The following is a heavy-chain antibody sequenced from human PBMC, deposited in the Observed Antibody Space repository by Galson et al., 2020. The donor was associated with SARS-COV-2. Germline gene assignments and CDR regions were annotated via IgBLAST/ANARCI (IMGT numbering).Heavy chain of an antibody. CDR3: TRDFSPAGVLFDY. V-gene: IGHV3-49*04. CDR2: IRRIDYGGTT. CDR1: GFTFGDYA. J-gene: IGHJ4*02. Sequence: GESLKISCTASGFTFGDYAMSWVRQAPGEGLEWVGVIRRIDYGGTTEYAASVKGRFTNSRDDSRSIAYLQMNSLKTEDTALYYCTRDFSPAGVLFDYWGQGTLVTVSS. D-gene: IGHD2-8*01.